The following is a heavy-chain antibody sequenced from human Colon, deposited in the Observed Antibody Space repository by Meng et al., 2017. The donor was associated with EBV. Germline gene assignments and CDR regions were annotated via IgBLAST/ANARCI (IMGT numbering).Heavy chain of an antibody. Sequence: QGRLQGSGPGLVKPSQTLSLAFTVSGGSISSGGYYWSWIRQHPGKGLEWIGYIHSSGSTYYNPSLRSRLTISVDTSKNQFSLKLSSVTAADTAVYYCARASYGSGSPLGESWFDPWGQGTLVTVSS. CDR3: ARASYGSGSPLGESWFDP. D-gene: IGHD3-10*01. CDR2: IHSSGST. J-gene: IGHJ5*02. V-gene: IGHV4-31*03. CDR1: GGSISSGGYY.